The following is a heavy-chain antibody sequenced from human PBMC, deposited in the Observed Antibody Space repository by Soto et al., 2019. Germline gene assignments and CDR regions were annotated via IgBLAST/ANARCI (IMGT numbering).Heavy chain of an antibody. D-gene: IGHD6-19*01. J-gene: IGHJ4*02. V-gene: IGHV4-59*03. CDR2: IYYTGST. CDR1: GGAISGNY. Sequence: SETLSLTCTVSGGAISGNYWSWIRQPPGKGLEWIGYIYYTGSTNYNPSLKSRVTISVDTSTSTAYMELRSLRSDDTAVYYCHNEYSSGWYLGDYWGQGTLVTVSS. CDR3: HNEYSSGWYLGDY.